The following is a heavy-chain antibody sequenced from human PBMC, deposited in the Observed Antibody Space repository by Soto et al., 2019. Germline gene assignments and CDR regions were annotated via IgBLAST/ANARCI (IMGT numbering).Heavy chain of an antibody. D-gene: IGHD1-26*01. J-gene: IGHJ6*03. CDR2: IKSKTDGGTT. CDR1: GFTFSNAW. CDR3: TTLVGDYYYYMDV. V-gene: IGHV3-15*01. Sequence: GGSLRLSCAASGFTFSNAWMSWVRQAPGKGLEWVGRIKSKTDGGTTDYAAPVKGRFTISRDDSKNKLYLQMNSLKTEDTAVYYCTTLVGDYYYYMDVWGKGTTVTVSS.